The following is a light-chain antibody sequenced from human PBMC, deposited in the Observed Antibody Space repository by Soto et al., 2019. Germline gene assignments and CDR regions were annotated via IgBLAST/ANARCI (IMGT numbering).Light chain of an antibody. CDR3: QQRSNRPL. CDR1: QSVSSY. V-gene: IGKV3-11*01. J-gene: IGKJ5*01. Sequence: EILFTQSPATLSLSPGERATLTCRASQSVSSYLVWYQQKPGEAPRLLIYDASNKATGIPARFSGSGSGTDFTLTSSSLEPEDFAVYYCQQRSNRPLFGQGTRLEIK. CDR2: DAS.